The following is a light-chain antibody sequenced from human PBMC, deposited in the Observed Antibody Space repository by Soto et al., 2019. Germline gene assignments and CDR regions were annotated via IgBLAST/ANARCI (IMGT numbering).Light chain of an antibody. CDR2: DAS. V-gene: IGKV3-11*01. CDR3: QQRSNWPPVT. J-gene: IGKJ4*01. Sequence: EIVLTQSPATLSLSPGERATLSCRASQSVKNYLAWYQQKPGQAPRLLIYDASNRATGIPARFSGSGSGTDFTLTISSLEPEDSAVYYCQQRSNWPPVTSGGGTKVDIK. CDR1: QSVKNY.